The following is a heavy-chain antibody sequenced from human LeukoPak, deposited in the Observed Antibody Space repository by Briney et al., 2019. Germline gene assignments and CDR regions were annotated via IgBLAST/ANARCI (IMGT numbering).Heavy chain of an antibody. CDR3: ARGDYGDYPWDYYYYMDV. V-gene: IGHV4-59*01. D-gene: IGHD4-17*01. J-gene: IGHJ6*03. CDR1: GGSISSYY. CDR2: IYYSGST. Sequence: SETLSLTCTVSGGSISSYYWSRIRQPPGKGLEWIGYIYYSGSTNYNPSLKSRVTISVDTSKNQFSLKLSSVTAADTAVYYCARGDYGDYPWDYYYYMDVWGKGTTVTVSS.